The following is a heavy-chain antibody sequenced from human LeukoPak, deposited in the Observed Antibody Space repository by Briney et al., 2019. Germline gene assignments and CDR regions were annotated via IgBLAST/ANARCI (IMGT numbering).Heavy chain of an antibody. CDR1: GGSISGYY. Sequence: SETLSLTCTVSGGSISGYYWTWIRQPPGKGLEWIGHIYYSASTKYNPSLKSRVTISVDTSKNQFSLGLSSVSAADTAVYYCARGPLGSSWYDYWGQGTLVTVSS. J-gene: IGHJ4*02. V-gene: IGHV4-59*01. D-gene: IGHD6-13*01. CDR3: ARGPLGSSWYDY. CDR2: IYYSAST.